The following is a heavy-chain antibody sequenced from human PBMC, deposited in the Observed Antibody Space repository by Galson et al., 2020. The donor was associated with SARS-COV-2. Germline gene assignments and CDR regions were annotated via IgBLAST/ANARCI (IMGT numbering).Heavy chain of an antibody. D-gene: IGHD2-15*01. CDR3: ARKVGYCSGGSCDYWYFDL. J-gene: IGHJ2*01. CDR2: IYYSGST. CDR1: GGSISSSSYY. V-gene: IGHV4-39*01. Sequence: SETLSLTCTVSGGSISSSSYYWGWLRQPPGKGLEWIGSIYYSGSTYYNPSLKSRVTISVDTSKNQFSLKLSSVTAADTAVYYCARKVGYCSGGSCDYWYFDLWGRGTLVTVSS.